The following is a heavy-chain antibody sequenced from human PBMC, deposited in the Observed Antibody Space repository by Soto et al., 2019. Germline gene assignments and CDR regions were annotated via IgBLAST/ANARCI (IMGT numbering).Heavy chain of an antibody. Sequence: SETLSLTCTVSGGSISSSSYYWGWIRQPPGKGLEWIGSIYYSGSTYYNPSLKSRVTISVDTSKNQFSLKLSSVTAADTAVYYCARHYFIAAADYYFDYWGQGTLVTVSS. CDR1: GGSISSSSYY. J-gene: IGHJ4*02. CDR3: ARHYFIAAADYYFDY. V-gene: IGHV4-39*01. D-gene: IGHD6-13*01. CDR2: IYYSGST.